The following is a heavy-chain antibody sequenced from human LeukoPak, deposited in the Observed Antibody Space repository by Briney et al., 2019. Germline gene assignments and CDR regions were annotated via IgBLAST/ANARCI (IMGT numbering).Heavy chain of an antibody. CDR3: AKDEIQGVIGAGPGY. J-gene: IGHJ4*02. CDR1: GFTFSDYG. V-gene: IGHV3-30*02. Sequence: GESLKISCVASGFTFSDYGIHWVRQAPGKGLDWVAFIQNDGSNKYYGDSVKGRFTISRDNSKNTLYLQMNSLRAEDTAVYHCAKDEIQGVIGAGPGYWGQGTLVTVSS. D-gene: IGHD1-26*01. CDR2: IQNDGSNK.